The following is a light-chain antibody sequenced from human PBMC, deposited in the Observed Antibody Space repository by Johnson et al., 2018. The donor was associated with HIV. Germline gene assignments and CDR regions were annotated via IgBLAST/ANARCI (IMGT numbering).Light chain of an antibody. CDR3: ATWDSSLSTYV. CDR1: SSNIENNY. CDR2: DNN. J-gene: IGLJ1*01. Sequence: QCVLTQPPSVSAAPGQKVTISCSGSSSNIENNYVSWYQQFPGTAPKLLIYDNNKRPSGIPDRFSGSKSGTSATLGITGLQTGDEADYCCATWDSSLSTYVFGTGTKVTVL. V-gene: IGLV1-51*01.